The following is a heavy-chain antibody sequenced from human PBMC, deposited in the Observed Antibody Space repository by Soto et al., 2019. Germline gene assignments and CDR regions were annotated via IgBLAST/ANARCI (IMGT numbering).Heavy chain of an antibody. CDR1: GYTFTGYY. CDR3: ARPARGGAHVDHWYFDL. V-gene: IGHV1-2*04. CDR2: INPNSGGT. D-gene: IGHD3-16*01. J-gene: IGHJ2*01. Sequence: QVQLVQSGAEVKKPGASVKVSCKASGYTFTGYYMHWVRQAPGQGLEWMGWINPNSGGTNYAQKFQGWVTMTRDTSISTAYMELSRLRSDDTAVYYCARPARGGAHVDHWYFDLWGRGTLVTVSS.